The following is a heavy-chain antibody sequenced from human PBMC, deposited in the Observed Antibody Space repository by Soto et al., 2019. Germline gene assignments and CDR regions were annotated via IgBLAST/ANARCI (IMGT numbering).Heavy chain of an antibody. CDR2: IHYSGTT. CDR1: GGSISSGGYY. D-gene: IGHD6-19*01. Sequence: SETLSLTCTVSGGSISSGGYYWSWIRQHPGKGLEWIGYIHYSGTTYYNPSLKSRLTMSVDSSKNQFSLKVYSVTAADTAIYYCARIAVTYYYDMDVWGQGTTVTVSS. V-gene: IGHV4-31*03. J-gene: IGHJ6*02. CDR3: ARIAVTYYYDMDV.